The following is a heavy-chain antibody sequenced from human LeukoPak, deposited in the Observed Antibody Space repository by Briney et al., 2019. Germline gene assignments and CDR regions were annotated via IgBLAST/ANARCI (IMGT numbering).Heavy chain of an antibody. D-gene: IGHD2-8*02. CDR1: GFTFSNHA. CDR2: ISASGVDT. CDR3: AKDVWWSVS. J-gene: IGHJ5*02. Sequence: GGSLRLSCVASGFTFSNHAMTWVRLAPGKGLEWVSAISASGVDTFYAPSVKGRFTISRDNSKNTLYLQINSLRAEDTAIYYCAKDVWWSVSWGQGTLVTVSS. V-gene: IGHV3-23*01.